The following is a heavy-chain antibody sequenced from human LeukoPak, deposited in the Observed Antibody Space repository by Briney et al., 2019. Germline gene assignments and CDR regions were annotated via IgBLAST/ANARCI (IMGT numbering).Heavy chain of an antibody. J-gene: IGHJ4*02. CDR3: SRVRGDSYGYGDY. Sequence: PGGSLSLSCTASGFTLGDYAMSWARPATGRGREGVGFIRSKAYGGTTEYAASVKGRFNISRHDSKRIAYLQVNSLRTEDTAVYYWSRVRGDSYGYGDYWGQGTLVTVSA. CDR2: IRSKAYGGTT. D-gene: IGHD5-18*01. V-gene: IGHV3-49*04. CDR1: GFTLGDYA.